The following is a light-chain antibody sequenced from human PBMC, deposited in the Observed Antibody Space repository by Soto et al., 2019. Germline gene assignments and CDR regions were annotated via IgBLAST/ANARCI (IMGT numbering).Light chain of an antibody. J-gene: IGKJ5*01. V-gene: IGKV4-1*01. CDR3: QQYYITPIT. CDR2: WAS. CDR1: QNILYRSNNKNY. Sequence: DLLITQAPGTVTGTLGERATIRSKSSQNILYRSNNKNYLSWYQKKQRQPPKLLIYWASTRESGVPDRFSGSGSGTDFTLTISSLQAEDVAVYYCQQYYITPITFGQGTRLEIK.